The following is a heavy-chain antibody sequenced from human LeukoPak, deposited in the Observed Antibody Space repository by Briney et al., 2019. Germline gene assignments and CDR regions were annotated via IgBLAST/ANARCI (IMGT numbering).Heavy chain of an antibody. Sequence: SGTPSLTCAVSGGSIGSDNWWTWVRQPPGKGLEWIGEIYHSGSTNYNPSLKSRVTISVDKSKNQFSLKLSSVTAADTAVYYCASRPNLYCSHGVCYISDYWGQGTLVTVSS. CDR3: ASRPNLYCSHGVCYISDY. CDR2: IYHSGST. D-gene: IGHD2-8*01. CDR1: GGSIGSDNW. J-gene: IGHJ4*02. V-gene: IGHV4-4*02.